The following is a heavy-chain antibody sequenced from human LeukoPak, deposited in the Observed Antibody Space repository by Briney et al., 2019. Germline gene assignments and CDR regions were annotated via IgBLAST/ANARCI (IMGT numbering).Heavy chain of an antibody. D-gene: IGHD4-17*01. Sequence: GGSLRLSCTASGFTFSSYGMHWVRQAPGKGLEWVSFIRFDGSEKYYADSVRGRFTISRDNSKNTLYLQMNSLRSEDTAVYYCAKGLGDYDDFRLGYWGQGTLVTVSS. V-gene: IGHV3-30*02. J-gene: IGHJ4*02. CDR3: AKGLGDYDDFRLGY. CDR1: GFTFSSYG. CDR2: IRFDGSEK.